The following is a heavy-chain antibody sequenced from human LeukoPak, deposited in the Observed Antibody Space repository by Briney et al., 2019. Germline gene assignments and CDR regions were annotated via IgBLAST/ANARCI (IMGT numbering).Heavy chain of an antibody. Sequence: ASVKVSCKASGYTFTGYYMHWVRQAPGQGLEWMGWINPNSGGTNYAQKFQGRVTMTRDTSISTAYMELSSLRSDDTAVYYCARAFLPQGSGGSYYYYMDVWGKGTTVTVSS. CDR2: INPNSGGT. D-gene: IGHD2-15*01. CDR3: ARAFLPQGSGGSYYYYMDV. V-gene: IGHV1-2*02. J-gene: IGHJ6*03. CDR1: GYTFTGYY.